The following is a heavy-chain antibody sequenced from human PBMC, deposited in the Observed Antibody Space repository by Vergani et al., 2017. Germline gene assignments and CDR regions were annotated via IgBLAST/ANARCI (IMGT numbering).Heavy chain of an antibody. D-gene: IGHD2-2*01. CDR2: ISARYPST. CDR3: AREYSSTSGRAFDF. V-gene: IGHV3-23*04. Sequence: EVQLVESGGGLVQPGGSLRLSCAASGFTFSACPMTWVRQAPGKGLEWVSAISARYPSTYYADSVKGRFTISRDNSKNSLYLQMDSLRAEDTAVYYCAREYSSTSGRAFDFWGQGTKVTVSS. CDR1: GFTFSACP. J-gene: IGHJ3*01.